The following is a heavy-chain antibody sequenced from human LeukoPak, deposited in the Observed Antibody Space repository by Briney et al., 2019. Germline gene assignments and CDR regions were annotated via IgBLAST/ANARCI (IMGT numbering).Heavy chain of an antibody. J-gene: IGHJ4*02. D-gene: IGHD6-19*01. Sequence: PGGSLRLSCAASGFTFSDYYMSWIRQAPGEGLEWVSYISGSGSITYSADSKKGRFTISRDNAKNSLFLKMNSLRADDTAVYYCARVVAGTPDYWGQGTLVTVSS. CDR3: ARVVAGTPDY. CDR2: ISGSGSIT. V-gene: IGHV3-11*01. CDR1: GFTFSDYY.